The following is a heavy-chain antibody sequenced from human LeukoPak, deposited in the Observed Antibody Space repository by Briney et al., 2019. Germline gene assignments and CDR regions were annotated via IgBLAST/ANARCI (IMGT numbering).Heavy chain of an antibody. V-gene: IGHV7-4-1*02. CDR2: INTNTGNP. Sequence: ASVKVSCKASGYTFTSYAMNWVRQAPGQGLEWMGWINTNTGNPTYAQGFTGRFVFSLDTSVSTAYLQISSLKAEDTAVYYCARVPAPTKQYYYYYGMDVWGQGTTVTVSS. CDR3: ARVPAPTKQYYYYYGMDV. CDR1: GYTFTSYA. J-gene: IGHJ6*02.